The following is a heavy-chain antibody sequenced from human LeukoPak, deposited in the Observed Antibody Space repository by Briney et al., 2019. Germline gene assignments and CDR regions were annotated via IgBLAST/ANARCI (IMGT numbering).Heavy chain of an antibody. CDR2: ISYDGTNK. J-gene: IGHJ4*02. CDR1: GFTFSSYA. D-gene: IGHD4-17*01. CDR3: ARDWRGMTTVWSRRDQPTGFDY. Sequence: PGGSLRLSFAASGFTFSSYAMHWVRQTPGKGLEWVSVISYDGTNKDYADPVKGRFTISRDNSRNTVFLQMNSLRPEDTAVYYCARDWRGMTTVWSRRDQPTGFDYWGQGTLVTVSS. V-gene: IGHV3-30-3*01.